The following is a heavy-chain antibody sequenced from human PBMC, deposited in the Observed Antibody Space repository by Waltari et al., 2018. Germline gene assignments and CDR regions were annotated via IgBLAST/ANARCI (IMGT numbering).Heavy chain of an antibody. Sequence: QVQLQQWGAGLLKPSETLSLTCAVYGGSFSGYYWSWIRQPPGKGREWIGEINHSGSTNYNPSLKSRVTISVDTSKNQFSLKLSSVTAADTAVYYWARGALEDGAAGTRFWVGWGQGTLVTVSS. J-gene: IGHJ4*02. V-gene: IGHV4-34*01. CDR2: INHSGST. D-gene: IGHD6-13*01. CDR1: GGSFSGYY. CDR3: ARGALEDGAAGTRFWVG.